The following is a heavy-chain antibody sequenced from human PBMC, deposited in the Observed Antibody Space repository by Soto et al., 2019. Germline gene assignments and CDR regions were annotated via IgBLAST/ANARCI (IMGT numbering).Heavy chain of an antibody. V-gene: IGHV1-2*02. Sequence: ASVKVSCKASGYTFTGDYMHWVRQAPGQGLEWMGWITPNSGGTNYAQKFQGRVTMTRDTSISTAYMELSRLRSDDTAVYYCATSIVVVVAATVGPWFDPWGQGTLVTVSS. D-gene: IGHD2-15*01. J-gene: IGHJ5*02. CDR2: ITPNSGGT. CDR3: ATSIVVVVAATVGPWFDP. CDR1: GYTFTGDY.